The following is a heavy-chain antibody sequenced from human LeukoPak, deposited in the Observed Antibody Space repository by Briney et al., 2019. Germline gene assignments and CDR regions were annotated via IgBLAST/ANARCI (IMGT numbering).Heavy chain of an antibody. CDR1: GFTFGDYA. D-gene: IGHD3-10*01. Sequence: PGRSLRPSCTASGFTFGDYAMSWVRQAPGKGLEWVGFIRSKAYGGTTEYAASVKGRFTISRDDSKSIAYLQMNSLKTEDTAVYYCTREATYYYGSGSQTQFDYWGQGTLVTVSS. CDR2: IRSKAYGGTT. V-gene: IGHV3-49*04. CDR3: TREATYYYGSGSQTQFDY. J-gene: IGHJ4*02.